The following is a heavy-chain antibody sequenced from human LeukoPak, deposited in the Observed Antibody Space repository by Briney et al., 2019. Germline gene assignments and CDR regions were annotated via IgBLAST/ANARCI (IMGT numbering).Heavy chain of an antibody. Sequence: SETLSLTCTVSGGSISSYYWSWIRQPPGKGLEWIGYIYYSGSTNYNPSLKSRVTITVDTSKNQFSLKLSSVTAADTAVYYCARGLYYYDSSGYPYDYMDVWGKGTTVTVSS. V-gene: IGHV4-59*01. J-gene: IGHJ6*03. CDR2: IYYSGST. CDR3: ARGLYYYDSSGYPYDYMDV. D-gene: IGHD3-22*01. CDR1: GGSISSYY.